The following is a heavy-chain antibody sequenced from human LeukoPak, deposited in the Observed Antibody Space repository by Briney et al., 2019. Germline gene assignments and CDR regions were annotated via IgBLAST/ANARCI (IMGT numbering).Heavy chain of an antibody. CDR1: GFSFSMYA. V-gene: IGHV3-23*01. J-gene: IGHJ5*02. CDR3: AKDPEDIVVVVAATPNWFDP. D-gene: IGHD2-15*01. CDR2: ISRGGVGT. Sequence: PGGSLRLSCAASGFSFSMYAMSWVRQAPGKGLEWVSAISRGGVGTYYADSVKGRFTISRDNSKNTLYLQMNSLRAEDTAVYYCAKDPEDIVVVVAATPNWFDPWGQGTLVTVSS.